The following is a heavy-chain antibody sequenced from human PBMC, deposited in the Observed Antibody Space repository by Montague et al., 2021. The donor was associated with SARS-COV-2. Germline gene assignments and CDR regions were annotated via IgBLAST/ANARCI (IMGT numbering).Heavy chain of an antibody. Sequence: SETLSLTCTVSGGSISSSSNYWGWIRQPPGKGLEWIRSIYYSGSTYYNSSLKSRVTISVDTSKNQFSLKLNSVTAADTAVYYCARLVWFGELSSENWFDPWGKGTLVTVSS. V-gene: IGHV4-39*01. D-gene: IGHD3-10*01. CDR1: GGSISSSSNY. CDR2: IYYSGST. J-gene: IGHJ5*02. CDR3: ARLVWFGELSSENWFDP.